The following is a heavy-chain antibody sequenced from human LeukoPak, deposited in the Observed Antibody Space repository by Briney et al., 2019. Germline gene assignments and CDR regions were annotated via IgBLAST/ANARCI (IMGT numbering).Heavy chain of an antibody. V-gene: IGHV4-34*01. CDR1: GGSFSGYY. D-gene: IGHD6-19*01. J-gene: IGHJ4*02. CDR2: INHSGST. CDR3: ARAVAGPHGVFDY. Sequence: KASETLSLTCAVYGGSFSGYYWSWIRQPPGKGLEWIGEINHSGSTNYNPSLKSRVTISVDTSKNQFSLKLSSVTAADTAVYYCARAVAGPHGVFDYWGQGTLVTVSS.